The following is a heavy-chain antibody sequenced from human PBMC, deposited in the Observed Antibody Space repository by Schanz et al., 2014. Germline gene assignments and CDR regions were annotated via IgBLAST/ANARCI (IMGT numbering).Heavy chain of an antibody. V-gene: IGHV1-46*01. J-gene: IGHJ4*02. Sequence: QVQLVQSGAEVKKPGASVKVSCKASGYTFVSYSMHWVRQAPGQGLEWMGIINPSGGGTSYALRFQDRVTVTRDTSRSTVYMELSSLRSEDTAVYYCARSGSSNWYFVDYWGQGTLVTVSS. CDR1: GYTFVSYS. CDR2: INPSGGGT. D-gene: IGHD6-13*01. CDR3: ARSGSSNWYFVDY.